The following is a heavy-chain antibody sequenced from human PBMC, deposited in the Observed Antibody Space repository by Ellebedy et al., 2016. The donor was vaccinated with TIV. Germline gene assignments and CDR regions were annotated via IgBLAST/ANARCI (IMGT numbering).Heavy chain of an antibody. Sequence: GGSLRLXCAASGFTFSSYAMNWVRQAPGKGLEWVSVTSGSGATQYYADTVKGRFTISRDNSKNILYLQMSSLRAEDTAQYFCAKGNSFSSGGYYFDSWGQGALVTVS. CDR1: GFTFSSYA. D-gene: IGHD3-22*01. CDR2: TSGSGATQ. J-gene: IGHJ4*02. V-gene: IGHV3-23*01. CDR3: AKGNSFSSGGYYFDS.